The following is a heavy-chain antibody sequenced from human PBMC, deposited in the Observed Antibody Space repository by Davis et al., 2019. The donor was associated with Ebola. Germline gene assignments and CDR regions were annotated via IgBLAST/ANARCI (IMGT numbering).Heavy chain of an antibody. V-gene: IGHV3-20*04. CDR3: AKDGWELLPLAY. Sequence: GESLKISCAASGFTFDDYGMSWVRQAPGKGLEWVSGINRNGDSTGYADSVKGRFTISRDNAKNSLYLQMNSLRAEDTALYFSAKDGWELLPLAYWGQGTLVTVSS. D-gene: IGHD1-26*01. CDR2: INRNGDST. CDR1: GFTFDDYG. J-gene: IGHJ4*02.